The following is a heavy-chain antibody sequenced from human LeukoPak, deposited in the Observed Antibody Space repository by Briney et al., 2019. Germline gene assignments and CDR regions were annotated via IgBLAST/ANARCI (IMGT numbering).Heavy chain of an antibody. CDR2: INPNNGGA. J-gene: IGHJ3*01. Sequence: GASVKVSCRASGYIFTDPYIHWLRQAPGQGLEYMGRINPNNGGANYAQEFQGRVTMTRDTSISTTYMELNSLTSDDTAVYYCARVQLLSDDVFNVWGQGTMVTVSP. D-gene: IGHD3-10*01. CDR3: ARVQLLSDDVFNV. CDR1: GYIFTDPY. V-gene: IGHV1-2*02.